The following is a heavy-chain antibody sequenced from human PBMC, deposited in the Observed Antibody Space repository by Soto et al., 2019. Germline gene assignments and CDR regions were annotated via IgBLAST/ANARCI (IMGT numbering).Heavy chain of an antibody. V-gene: IGHV4-34*01. J-gene: IGHJ6*02. CDR1: GGSFSNYY. CDR2: INHNGST. D-gene: IGHD6-19*01. CDR3: GRGRGYSNAWGSYYSGMDV. Sequence: TSETLSLTCAIYGGSFSNYYWNWIRQPPGKGLEWMGKINHNGSTNYSPSLKSRLTISVDTSKNQFPLKLISVTAADTAVYFCGRGRGYSNAWGSYYSGMDVWGQGTTVTVSS.